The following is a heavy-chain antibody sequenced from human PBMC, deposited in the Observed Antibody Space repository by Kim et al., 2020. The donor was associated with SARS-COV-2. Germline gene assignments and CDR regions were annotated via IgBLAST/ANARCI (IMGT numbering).Heavy chain of an antibody. CDR1: GFTFSNCA. J-gene: IGHJ6*01. D-gene: IGHD3-10*01. CDR2: ISTSSSYI. Sequence: GGSLRLSCAASGFTFSNCAMTWVRQAPGKGLEWVSSISTSSSYIYHADSVKGRFTISRDNAKNSLYLQMNSLRAEDTAVYYCARVNDYYGSGSYLRRYYG. V-gene: IGHV3-21*01. CDR3: ARVNDYYGSGSYLRRYYG.